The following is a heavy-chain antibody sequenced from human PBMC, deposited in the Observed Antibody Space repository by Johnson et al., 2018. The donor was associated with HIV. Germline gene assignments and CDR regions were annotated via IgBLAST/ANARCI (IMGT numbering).Heavy chain of an antibody. Sequence: QVQLVESGGGLVQPGRSLRLSCAASGFTFSSYAMHWVRQAPGKGLEWVAVISYDGSNKYYADSVKGRFTISRDNSKNTLYLQMNSLRVEDTAVYYCAKDSGFNYYGRSGYYGGAFDIWGQGTMVTVSS. J-gene: IGHJ3*02. V-gene: IGHV3-30-3*01. CDR1: GFTFSSYA. CDR2: ISYDGSNK. D-gene: IGHD3-22*01. CDR3: AKDSGFNYYGRSGYYGGAFDI.